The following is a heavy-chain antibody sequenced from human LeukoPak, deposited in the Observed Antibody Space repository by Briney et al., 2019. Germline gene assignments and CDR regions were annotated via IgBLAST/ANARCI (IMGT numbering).Heavy chain of an antibody. J-gene: IGHJ4*02. CDR3: ARGLNSGSFLFDY. D-gene: IGHD1-26*01. CDR1: GGSISSSSYY. Sequence: SETLSLTCTVSGGSISSSSYYWSWIRQPPGKGLEWIGYIYYSGSTYYNPSLKSRVTISVDTSKNQFSLKLSSVTAADTAVYYCARGLNSGSFLFDYWGQGTLVTVSS. CDR2: IYYSGST. V-gene: IGHV4-30-4*01.